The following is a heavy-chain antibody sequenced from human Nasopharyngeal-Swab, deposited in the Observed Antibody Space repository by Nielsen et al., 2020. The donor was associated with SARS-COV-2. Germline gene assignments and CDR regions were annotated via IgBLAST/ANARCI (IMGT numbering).Heavy chain of an antibody. CDR2: IIPIFGTA. V-gene: IGHV1-69*13. CDR3: ARDRLPYYYYYMDV. D-gene: IGHD5-18*01. CDR1: GGTLSSYA. Sequence: SVKVSCKASGGTLSSYAISWVRQAPGQGLEWMGGIIPIFGTANYAQKFQGRVTITADESTSTAYMEPSSLRSEDTAVYYCARDRLPYYYYYMDVWGKGTTVTVSS. J-gene: IGHJ6*03.